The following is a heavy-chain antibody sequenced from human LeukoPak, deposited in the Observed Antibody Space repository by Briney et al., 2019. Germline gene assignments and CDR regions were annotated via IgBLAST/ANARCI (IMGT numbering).Heavy chain of an antibody. V-gene: IGHV4-59*11. J-gene: IGHJ5*02. Sequence: SETLSLTCTVSGGSISSHYWSWLRQPPGKGLEWVGYIYYSGSTNYNPSLKSRVTISVDTSKNQFSLKLSSVTAADTAVYYCARAVAAAEGWFDPWGQGTLVTVSS. CDR2: IYYSGST. CDR1: GGSISSHY. CDR3: ARAVAAAEGWFDP. D-gene: IGHD6-13*01.